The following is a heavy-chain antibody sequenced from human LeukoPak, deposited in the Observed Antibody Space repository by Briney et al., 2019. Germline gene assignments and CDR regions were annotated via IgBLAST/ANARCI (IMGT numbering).Heavy chain of an antibody. J-gene: IGHJ2*01. CDR3: ARTSDTSGRLYWYFDL. CDR1: GFTFSNYW. CDR2: IKEDGSEK. D-gene: IGHD3-22*01. Sequence: SGGSLRLSCAASGFTFSNYWMSWVRQAPGKGLEWVANIKEDGSEKYYVDSVKGRFTISRDNAKNSLYLQMNSLRAEHTAVYYCARTSDTSGRLYWYFDLWGRGTLVTVSS. V-gene: IGHV3-7*01.